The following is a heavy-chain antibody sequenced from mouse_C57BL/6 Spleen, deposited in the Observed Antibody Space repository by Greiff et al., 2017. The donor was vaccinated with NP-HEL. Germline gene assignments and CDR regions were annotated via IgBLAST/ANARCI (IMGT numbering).Heavy chain of an antibody. J-gene: IGHJ4*01. V-gene: IGHV1-72*01. CDR3: ARDGLLRGDYAMDY. CDR2: IDPNSGGT. D-gene: IGHD1-1*01. Sequence: QVQLKQPGAELVKPGASVKLSCKASGYTFTSYWMHWVKQRPGRGLEWIGRIDPNSGGTKYNEKFKSKATLTVDKPSSTAYMQLSSLTSEDSAVYYCARDGLLRGDYAMDYWGQGTSVTVSS. CDR1: GYTFTSYW.